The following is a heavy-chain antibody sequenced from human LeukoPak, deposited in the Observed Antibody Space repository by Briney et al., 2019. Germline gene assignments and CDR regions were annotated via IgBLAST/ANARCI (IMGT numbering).Heavy chain of an antibody. CDR1: GGSFSGYY. Sequence: SETLSLTCAVYGGSFSGYYWSWIRQPPGKGLEWIGEINHSGSTNYNPSLKSRVTISVDTSKNQFSLKLSSVTAADTAVYYCARRRVVVVAATVPSLKRYWYFDLWGRGTLVTVPS. J-gene: IGHJ2*01. D-gene: IGHD2-15*01. CDR3: ARRRVVVVAATVPSLKRYWYFDL. CDR2: INHSGST. V-gene: IGHV4-34*01.